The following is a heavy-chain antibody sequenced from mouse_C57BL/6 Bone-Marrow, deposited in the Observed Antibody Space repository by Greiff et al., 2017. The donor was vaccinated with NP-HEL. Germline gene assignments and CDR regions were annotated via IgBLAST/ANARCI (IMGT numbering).Heavy chain of an antibody. Sequence: EVQLPQSGPELVKPGASVKMSCKASGYTFTDYNMHWVKQSHGKSLEWIGYINPNNGGTSYNQKFKGQATLTVNQSSSTAYMELRSLTSEDSAVYYCAGYYDYDGNYDYWGQGTTLTVSS. CDR2: INPNNGGT. CDR1: GYTFTDYN. V-gene: IGHV1-22*01. D-gene: IGHD2-4*01. J-gene: IGHJ2*01. CDR3: AGYYDYDGNYDY.